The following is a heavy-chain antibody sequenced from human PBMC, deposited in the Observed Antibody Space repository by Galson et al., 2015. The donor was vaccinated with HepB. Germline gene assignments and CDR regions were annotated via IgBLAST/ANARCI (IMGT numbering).Heavy chain of an antibody. CDR2: INPSGGST. CDR3: ASGGGSRGGYYYGMDV. CDR1: GYTFTSYY. V-gene: IGHV1-46*01. J-gene: IGHJ6*02. Sequence: SVKVSCKASGYTFTSYYMHWVRQAPGQGLEWMGIINPSGGSTSYAQKFQGRVTMTRDTSTSTVYMELSSLRSEDTAVYYCASGGGSRGGYYYGMDVWGQGTTVTVSS. D-gene: IGHD2-15*01.